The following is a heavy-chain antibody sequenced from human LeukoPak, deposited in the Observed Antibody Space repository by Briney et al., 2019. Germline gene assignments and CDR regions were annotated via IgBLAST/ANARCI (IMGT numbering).Heavy chain of an antibody. J-gene: IGHJ6*03. CDR2: INPTGGST. CDR3: ARWYGSGSYYASYYYYYYMDV. V-gene: IGHV1-46*01. CDR1: GYTFTSYY. D-gene: IGHD3-10*01. Sequence: ASVKVSCKASGYTFTSYYMHWVRQAPGQGLEWMGLINPTGGSTGYAQKFQGRVTMTRDTSTSTVYMELSSLRSEDTAVYYCARWYGSGSYYASYYYYYYMDVWGKGTTVTISS.